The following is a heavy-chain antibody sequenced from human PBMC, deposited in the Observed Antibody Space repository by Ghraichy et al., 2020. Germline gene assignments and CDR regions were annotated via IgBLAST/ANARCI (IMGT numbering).Heavy chain of an antibody. CDR1: GFTFNSYA. D-gene: IGHD3-9*01. CDR2: ISGSGGST. J-gene: IGHJ6*02. V-gene: IGHV3-23*01. CDR3: AKHYDILTGYYSYYGMDV. Sequence: GGSLRLSCAASGFTFNSYAMSWVRQAPGKGLEWVSAISGSGGSTYYADSVKGRFTISRDNSKNTLYLQMNSLRAEDTALYYCAKHYDILTGYYSYYGMDVWGQGTTVTVSS.